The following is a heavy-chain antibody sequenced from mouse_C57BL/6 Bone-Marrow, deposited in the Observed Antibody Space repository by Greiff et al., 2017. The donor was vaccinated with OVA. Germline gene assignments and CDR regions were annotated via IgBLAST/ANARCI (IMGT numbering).Heavy chain of an antibody. CDR1: GYAFSSYW. J-gene: IGHJ4*01. Sequence: QVQLQQSGAELVKPGASVKISCKASGYAFSSYWMNWVKQRPGKGLEWIGQIYPGDGDTNYNGKFKGKATLTADKSSSTAYMQLSSLTSEDSAVYFCVRDGYDDDYAMDYWGQGTSVPVSS. CDR2: IYPGDGDT. V-gene: IGHV1-80*01. CDR3: VRDGYDDDYAMDY. D-gene: IGHD2-2*01.